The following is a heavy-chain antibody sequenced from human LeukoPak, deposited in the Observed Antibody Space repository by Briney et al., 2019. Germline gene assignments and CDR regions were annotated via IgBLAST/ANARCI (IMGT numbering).Heavy chain of an antibody. J-gene: IGHJ4*02. CDR2: VGVSDGGT. CDR1: GFIFSSYA. D-gene: IGHD3-16*02. CDR3: AKDSGSYRYFDS. Sequence: PGGPLRLSCAASGFIFSSYAMSWVRQAPGKGLEWISSVGVSDGGTKYGDSVNGRFTVSRDKSQNTVYLQMNGLRPEDTAVYFCAKDSGSYRYFDSWGQGTLVTVSS. V-gene: IGHV3-23*01.